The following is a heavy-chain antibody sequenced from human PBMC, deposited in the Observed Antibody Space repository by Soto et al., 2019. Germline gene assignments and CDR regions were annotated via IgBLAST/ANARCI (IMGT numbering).Heavy chain of an antibody. Sequence: GASVKVSCKASGYTFTYYPIHWVRQAPGQGLEWMGWISAYNGNTNYAQKLQGRVTMTTDTSTSTAYMELRSLRSDDTAVYYCAREAGTTDYYYGMDVWGQGTTVTVSS. V-gene: IGHV1-18*01. D-gene: IGHD4-4*01. J-gene: IGHJ6*02. CDR2: ISAYNGNT. CDR3: AREAGTTDYYYGMDV. CDR1: GYTFTYYP.